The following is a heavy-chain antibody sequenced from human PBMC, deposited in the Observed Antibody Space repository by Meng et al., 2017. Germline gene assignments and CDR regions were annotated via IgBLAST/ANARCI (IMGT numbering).Heavy chain of an antibody. CDR3: ARGRSMITFGGVIAGVFFDY. J-gene: IGHJ4*02. D-gene: IGHD3-16*02. V-gene: IGHV4-34*01. CDR2: INHSGRT. CDR1: GGSFSGYY. Sequence: QVQPRQWGAGLLKPSGTLSLTGAVDGGSFSGYYWSWIRQPPGQGLEWIGEINHSGRTNTNPSLNSRVTISVDTSKNQFSLKLSSVTAADTAVYYCARGRSMITFGGVIAGVFFDYWGQGTLVTVSS.